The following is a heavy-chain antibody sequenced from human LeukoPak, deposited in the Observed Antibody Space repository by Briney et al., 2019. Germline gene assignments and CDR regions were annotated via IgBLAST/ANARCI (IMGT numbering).Heavy chain of an antibody. D-gene: IGHD5-12*01. CDR2: ISGSGGST. V-gene: IGHV3-23*01. Sequence: SGGSLRLSCAASGFTFSSYAMSWVRQAPGKGLEWVSAISGSGGSTYYADSVKGRFTISRDNSKNTLYLQMNSLRAEDTAVYYCAKDQSGGPGGYAFDYWGQGTLVTVSS. CDR1: GFTFSSYA. J-gene: IGHJ4*02. CDR3: AKDQSGGPGGYAFDY.